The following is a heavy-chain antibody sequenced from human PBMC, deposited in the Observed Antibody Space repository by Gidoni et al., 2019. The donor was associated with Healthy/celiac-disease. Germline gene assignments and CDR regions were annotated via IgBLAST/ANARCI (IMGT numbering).Heavy chain of an antibody. J-gene: IGHJ4*02. Sequence: QVQLVESGGGVVQPGRSLRLSCAAAGFTFSSYGMHWVRQAPGKGLEWVAVISYDGSKKYYADSVKGRFTISRDNSKNTLYLQMNSLRAEDTAVYYCAKDRHSRQLVFKLCYWGQGTLVTVSS. CDR2: ISYDGSKK. V-gene: IGHV3-30*18. CDR3: AKDRHSRQLVFKLCY. CDR1: GFTFSSYG. D-gene: IGHD6-13*01.